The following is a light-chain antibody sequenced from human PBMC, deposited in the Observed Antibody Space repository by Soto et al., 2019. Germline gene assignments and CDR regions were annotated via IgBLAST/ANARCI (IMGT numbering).Light chain of an antibody. CDR2: DAS. J-gene: IGKJ3*01. CDR3: QQYNSCILT. Sequence: DIQMTQSPSTLSASVGDRVTITCRASQSISRWLARYQQKPGKAPKLLIYDASSLDSGVPSRFSGSGSGTEFTLTISGLQPDDFATYYCQQYNSCILTFGPGTKLEIK. CDR1: QSISRW. V-gene: IGKV1-5*01.